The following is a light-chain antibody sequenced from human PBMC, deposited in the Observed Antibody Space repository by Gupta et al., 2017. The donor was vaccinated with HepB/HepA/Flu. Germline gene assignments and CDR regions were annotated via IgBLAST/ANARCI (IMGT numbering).Light chain of an antibody. CDR3: QQYGSSFGT. J-gene: IGKJ1*01. CDR1: QSVSSSY. CDR2: GAS. V-gene: IGKV3-20*01. Sequence: EIVLTQSPGTLSLSPGERDTLSCRASQSVSSSYLAWYQQKPGQAPRLLISGASTRATGIPDRFSGSGSGTDFTLTISRLEPEDFAVYYCQQYGSSFGTFGQGTKVEIK.